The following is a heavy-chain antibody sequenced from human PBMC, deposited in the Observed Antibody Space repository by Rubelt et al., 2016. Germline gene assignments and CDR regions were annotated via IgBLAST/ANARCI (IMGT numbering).Heavy chain of an antibody. Sequence: EVQLLESGGGLVQPGASLRLSCAASGFTFSSYAMSWVRQAPGKGLEWVSSIRDDGGSTPYADSVKGRFTISRDNSKNTLYLQMNSLRAEDTAIYYCAKDQHSGYTYGWGSFDQWGQGTLVTVSS. CDR3: AKDQHSGYTYGWGSFDQ. J-gene: IGHJ4*02. D-gene: IGHD5-18*01. CDR1: GFTFSSYA. CDR2: IRDDGGST. V-gene: IGHV3-23*01.